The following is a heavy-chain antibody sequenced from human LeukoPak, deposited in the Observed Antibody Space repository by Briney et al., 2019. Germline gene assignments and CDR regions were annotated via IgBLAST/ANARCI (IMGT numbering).Heavy chain of an antibody. CDR3: ARWSGDYGGNSDFDY. CDR1: GYTFTSYY. CDR2: INPSGGST. V-gene: IGHV1-46*01. D-gene: IGHD4-23*01. Sequence: ASVKVSCKASGYTFTSYYMHWVRQAPGQGLEWMGIINPSGGSTSYAQKFQGRVTMTRDTSTSTVYMELSSLRSEDTAVYYCARWSGDYGGNSDFDYWGQGTLVIVSS. J-gene: IGHJ4*02.